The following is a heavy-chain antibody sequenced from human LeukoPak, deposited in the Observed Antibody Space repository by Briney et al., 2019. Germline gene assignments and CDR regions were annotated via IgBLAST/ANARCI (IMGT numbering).Heavy chain of an antibody. V-gene: IGHV3-21*01. Sequence: GGSLRLSCAASGFTFSSYSMNWVRQAPGKGLEWVSSISSSSSYIYYADSVNGRFTISTDNAKNSLYLQMNSLRAEDTAVYYCARGYYDSSGYYLRWFDPWGQGTLVTVSS. CDR1: GFTFSSYS. CDR3: ARGYYDSSGYYLRWFDP. CDR2: ISSSSSYI. D-gene: IGHD3-22*01. J-gene: IGHJ5*02.